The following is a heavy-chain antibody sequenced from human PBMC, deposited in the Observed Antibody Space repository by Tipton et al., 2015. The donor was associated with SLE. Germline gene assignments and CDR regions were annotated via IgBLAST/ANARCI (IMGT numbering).Heavy chain of an antibody. CDR1: GDSMTSGSYL. Sequence: TLSLTCSVSGDSMTSGSYLWSWIRQQPGKGLECVGSIHSSGASVYKPSLQSRLMLSLEAAHNQFSLTLITVTAADKAMYYCARRIDYGKSWDYWGQGILVAFSS. J-gene: IGHJ4*02. D-gene: IGHD4-17*01. CDR3: ARRIDYGKSWDY. CDR2: IHSSGAS. V-gene: IGHV4-31*03.